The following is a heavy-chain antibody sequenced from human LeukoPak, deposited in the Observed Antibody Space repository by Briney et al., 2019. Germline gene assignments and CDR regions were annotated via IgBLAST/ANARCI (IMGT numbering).Heavy chain of an antibody. CDR1: GFTFSSYA. D-gene: IGHD6-13*01. CDR2: ISGSGGST. J-gene: IGHJ4*02. V-gene: IGHV3-23*01. Sequence: GGSLRLSCAASGFTFSSYAMSWVRQAPGKGLEWVSAISGSGGSTYYADSVKGRFTISRDNSKNTLYLQMNSLRAEDTAVYYCAKDQSSPIAAAGMFGYWGQGTLVTVSS. CDR3: AKDQSSPIAAAGMFGY.